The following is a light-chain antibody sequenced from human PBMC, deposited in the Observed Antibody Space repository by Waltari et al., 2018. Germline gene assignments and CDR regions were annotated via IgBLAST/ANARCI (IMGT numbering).Light chain of an antibody. Sequence: QSALTQPASVSGSPGQSITISCTGTRSDIGGYNYVSWYQQHPGKAPNLMIYEVSNRPSGVSNRVSGSKSGNTASLTISGLQAEDEADYYCSSYTSSSTLVFGTGTKVTVL. J-gene: IGLJ1*01. CDR2: EVS. V-gene: IGLV2-14*01. CDR3: SSYTSSSTLV. CDR1: RSDIGGYNY.